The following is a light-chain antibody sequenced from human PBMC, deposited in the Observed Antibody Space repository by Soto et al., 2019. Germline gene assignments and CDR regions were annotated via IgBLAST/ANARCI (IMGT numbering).Light chain of an antibody. V-gene: IGLV1-47*01. CDR1: TSNIGSNY. Sequence: QSVLTQPPSASGTPGQRVTIPCSGSTSNIGSNYEFWYQHPPETAPKLLIPRNNQRLSGVPDRFSASKSATSASLPISGLRSEDEADYYCASWDVTLSGRVFGGGTKLTVL. CDR2: RNN. CDR3: ASWDVTLSGRV. J-gene: IGLJ3*02.